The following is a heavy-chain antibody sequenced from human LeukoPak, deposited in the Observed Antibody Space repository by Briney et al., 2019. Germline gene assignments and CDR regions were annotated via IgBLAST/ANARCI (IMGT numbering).Heavy chain of an antibody. Sequence: SQTLSLTCPVSGGSLSSGSYYWRWLRHPAGKGLEWIGRIYSSGSTNYKPALKSRITISVDTSKNQFSLKLSSVTAADTAVYYCASGGDSSGWVFVDYWGQGTLVTVSS. D-gene: IGHD6-19*01. CDR1: GGSLSSGSYY. CDR3: ASGGDSSGWVFVDY. V-gene: IGHV4-61*02. CDR2: IYSSGST. J-gene: IGHJ4*02.